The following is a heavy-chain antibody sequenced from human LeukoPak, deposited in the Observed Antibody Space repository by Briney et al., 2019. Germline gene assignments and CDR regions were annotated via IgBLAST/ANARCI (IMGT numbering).Heavy chain of an antibody. CDR1: GYTFTGYY. V-gene: IGHV1-2*02. J-gene: IGHJ5*02. D-gene: IGHD3-22*01. CDR3: GREYYDSSGSWFDP. Sequence: GASVKVSCKSSGYTFTGYYMHWVRQAPGQGLEWMGWINPNSGGTNYAQRFQGRVTMTRDTSISTAYMELSRLRSDDTAVYYCGREYYDSSGSWFDPWGQGTLVTVPS. CDR2: INPNSGGT.